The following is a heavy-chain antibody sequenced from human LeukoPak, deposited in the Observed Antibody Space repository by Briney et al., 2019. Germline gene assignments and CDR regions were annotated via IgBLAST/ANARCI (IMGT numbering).Heavy chain of an antibody. J-gene: IGHJ4*02. CDR3: ARAGLGTYYGTYYFDY. CDR1: GGSISSSSHY. V-gene: IGHV4-39*01. Sequence: SETLSLTCTVSGGSISSSSHYWGWIRQPPGKGLEWIGSIYYSGSTYYNPSLKSRVTISVDTSKNQFSLKLSSVTAADTAVCYCARAGLGTYYGTYYFDYWGQGTLVTVSS. D-gene: IGHD1-26*01. CDR2: IYYSGST.